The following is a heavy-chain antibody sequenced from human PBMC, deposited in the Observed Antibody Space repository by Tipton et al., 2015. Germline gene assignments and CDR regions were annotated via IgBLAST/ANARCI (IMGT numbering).Heavy chain of an antibody. CDR3: AGGNVTSSTWHFDY. J-gene: IGHJ4*02. D-gene: IGHD2-2*01. V-gene: IGHV4-4*02. Sequence: GLVKPSGTLSLTCSVSGDSISSSNWWSWVRQPPGKGLEGIGEIHHGGSTNYNPSLKSRVTMSVDTSKNQFSLHLSSVTAADTAIYYCAGGNVTSSTWHFDYWGQGSMVTVSS. CDR2: IHHGGST. CDR1: GDSISSSNW.